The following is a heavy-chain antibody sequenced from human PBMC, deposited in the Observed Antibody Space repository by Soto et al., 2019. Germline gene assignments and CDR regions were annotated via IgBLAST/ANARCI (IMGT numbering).Heavy chain of an antibody. V-gene: IGHV3-11*01. J-gene: IGHJ4*02. Sequence: GGSLRLSCAASGFAFSDPYMSWIRQAPGKGLEWISYISSSGSTIYYADSVKGRFTISRDNAKKSLYLQMDSLTADDTAVYYCARWGASLTTPLDYSAQRTPVPVSS. CDR1: GFAFSDPY. CDR3: ARWGASLTTPLDY. CDR2: ISSSGSTI. D-gene: IGHD3-16*01.